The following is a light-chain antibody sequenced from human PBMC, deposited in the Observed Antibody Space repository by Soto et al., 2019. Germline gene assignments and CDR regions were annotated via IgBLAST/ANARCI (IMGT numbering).Light chain of an antibody. J-gene: IGLJ1*01. V-gene: IGLV4-69*01. CDR1: SGHSSYA. Sequence: QSVLTQSPSASASLGASVKLTCTLSSGHSSYAIAWHQQQPEKGPRYLMKLNSDGSHSKGDGIPDRFSGSSSGAERYLTISSLQSEDEADYYCQTWGTGIHYVFGTETNFTVL. CDR2: LNSDGSH. CDR3: QTWGTGIHYV.